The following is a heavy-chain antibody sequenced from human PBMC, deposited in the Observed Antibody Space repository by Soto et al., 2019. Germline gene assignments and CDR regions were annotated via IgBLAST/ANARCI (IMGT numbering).Heavy chain of an antibody. Sequence: QVPLVQSGAEVKKPGASVKVSCKASGYTFTRYFIHWVRQAPGHGLVWMGWINPNSGGTNYAQKFMGRVTMTRDTSISTAYMELSRLRFDDTAVYYCAKVWGDTPSEEDYWGQGALITVSS. CDR3: AKVWGDTPSEEDY. J-gene: IGHJ4*02. CDR1: GYTFTRYF. D-gene: IGHD3-16*01. CDR2: INPNSGGT. V-gene: IGHV1-2*02.